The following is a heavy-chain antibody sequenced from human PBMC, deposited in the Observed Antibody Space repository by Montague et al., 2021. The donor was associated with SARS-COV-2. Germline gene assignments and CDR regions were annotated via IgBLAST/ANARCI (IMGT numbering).Heavy chain of an antibody. V-gene: IGHV2-5*02. CDR1: GFSLSTSGVG. J-gene: IGHJ4*02. CDR3: ARWVCSSTSCRFDY. D-gene: IGHD2-2*01. CDR2: IYWDDDK. Sequence: PTQTLTLTCTFSGFSLSTSGVGVGWIRQPPGKALEWLALIYWDDDKRYSPSLKSRLTITKDTSKNQVVLTMTNMDPVDTATYYCARWVCSSTSCRFDYWGQGTLVTVSS.